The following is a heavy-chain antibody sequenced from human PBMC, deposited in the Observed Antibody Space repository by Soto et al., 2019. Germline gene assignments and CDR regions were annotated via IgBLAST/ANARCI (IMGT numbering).Heavy chain of an antibody. D-gene: IGHD2-21*02. CDR3: ASLAYCGGDCSPRDYYYYGMDV. J-gene: IGHJ6*02. V-gene: IGHV1-69*13. Sequence: ASVKVSCKASGGTFSSYAISWVRQAPGQGLEWMGGIIPIFGTANYAQKFQGRVTITADESTSTAYMELSSLRSEDTAVYYCASLAYCGGDCSPRDYYYYGMDVWGQGTTVTVSS. CDR2: IIPIFGTA. CDR1: GGTFSSYA.